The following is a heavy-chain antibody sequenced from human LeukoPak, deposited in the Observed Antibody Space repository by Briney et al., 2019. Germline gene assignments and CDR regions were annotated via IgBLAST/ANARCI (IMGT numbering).Heavy chain of an antibody. CDR1: GGSISSTEYY. CDR2: IYHSGST. CDR3: ASPLTIYGDYGY. V-gene: IGHV4-39*01. Sequence: SETLSLTCTVSGGSISSTEYYWGWIRQPPGKGLEWIGSIYHSGSTYYNPSLKSRVSMSVDTSTNPFSLQLRTLTAADTAVYYCASPLTIYGDYGYWGQGALVTVSS. J-gene: IGHJ1*01. D-gene: IGHD4-17*01.